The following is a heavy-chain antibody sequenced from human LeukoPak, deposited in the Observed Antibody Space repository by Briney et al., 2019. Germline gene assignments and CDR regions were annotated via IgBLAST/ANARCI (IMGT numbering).Heavy chain of an antibody. CDR1: GYTFTGYY. D-gene: IGHD3-10*01. Sequence: VASVKVSCKASGYTFTGYYMHWVRQAPGQGLEWMGWINPNSGGTNYAQKFQGRVTMTRDTSISTAYMELSRLRSDDTAVYYCARDDHMGGTYYYGSGTKAWFDPWGQGTLVTVSS. V-gene: IGHV1-2*02. CDR2: INPNSGGT. CDR3: ARDDHMGGTYYYGSGTKAWFDP. J-gene: IGHJ5*02.